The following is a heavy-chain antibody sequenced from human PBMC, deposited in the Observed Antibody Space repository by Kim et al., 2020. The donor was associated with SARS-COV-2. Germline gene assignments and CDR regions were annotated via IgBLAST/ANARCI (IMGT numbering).Heavy chain of an antibody. D-gene: IGHD2-21*02. CDR3: VRELVTAGHNWIDP. J-gene: IGHJ5*02. Sequence: SETLSLTCTVSGGSISTYYWSWIRQPPGKGLEWIGYIYYSGSTKYNPSLKSRVTILVDTSKNQFSLKVRSVTAADTAVYYCVRELVTAGHNWIDPWGQGT. CDR1: GGSISTYY. V-gene: IGHV4-59*13. CDR2: IYYSGST.